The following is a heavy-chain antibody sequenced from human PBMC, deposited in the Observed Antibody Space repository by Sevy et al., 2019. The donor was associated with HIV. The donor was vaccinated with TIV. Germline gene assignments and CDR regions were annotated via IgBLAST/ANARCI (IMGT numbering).Heavy chain of an antibody. V-gene: IGHV3-53*01. D-gene: IGHD4-17*01. CDR2: IYSGGST. Sequence: GGSLRLSCAASGLSVSNNYMSWVRQAPGKGLEWVSVIYSGGSTDYADSVKGRFTISRDNSKNTLYLQMNSLRAEDTAVYYCARKVVNDYDDSYYFDYWGQGTLVTVSS. CDR1: GLSVSNNY. J-gene: IGHJ4*02. CDR3: ARKVVNDYDDSYYFDY.